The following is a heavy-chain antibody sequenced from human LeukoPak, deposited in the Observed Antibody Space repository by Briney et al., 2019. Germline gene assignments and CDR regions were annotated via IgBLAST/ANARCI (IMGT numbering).Heavy chain of an antibody. CDR3: AKTNNRNAFDI. V-gene: IGHV3-30*02. D-gene: IGHD1-14*01. Sequence: GESLRLSCAASGFTFSSYMMTWVRQAPGKGLEWVAFIRYDNTNKYYADSVKGRFTISRDNSKNTLYLQMNSLRAEDTAVYYCAKTNNRNAFDIWGQGTMVTVSS. J-gene: IGHJ3*02. CDR1: GFTFSSYM. CDR2: IRYDNTNK.